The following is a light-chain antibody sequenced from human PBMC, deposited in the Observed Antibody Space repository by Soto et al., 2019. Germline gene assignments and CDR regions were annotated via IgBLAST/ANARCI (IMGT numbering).Light chain of an antibody. V-gene: IGKV3-11*01. J-gene: IGKJ4*01. CDR2: YAS. CDR1: QTVSRY. CDR3: QQRSTWPLFT. Sequence: VLTQSPATLSLSPGERATLSCRASQTVSRYLAWYQQKPGQAPRLLIYYASNRATGIPARFSGSGSGTEYTLTIISLEPEDFAVYYCQQRSTWPLFTFGGGTKVEI.